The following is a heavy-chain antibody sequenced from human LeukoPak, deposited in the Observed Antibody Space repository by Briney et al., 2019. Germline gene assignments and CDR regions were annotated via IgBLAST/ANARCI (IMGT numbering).Heavy chain of an antibody. Sequence: SETLSLTCAVYGGSFSGYYWSWIRQPPGKGLEWIGEINRSGSTNYNPSLKSRVTISLGTSKDQFSLKLSSVTAADTAVYYCARQYSSGWHNYYYYYMDVWGKGTTVTISS. D-gene: IGHD6-19*01. CDR1: GGSFSGYY. CDR3: ARQYSSGWHNYYYYYMDV. CDR2: INRSGST. V-gene: IGHV4-34*01. J-gene: IGHJ6*03.